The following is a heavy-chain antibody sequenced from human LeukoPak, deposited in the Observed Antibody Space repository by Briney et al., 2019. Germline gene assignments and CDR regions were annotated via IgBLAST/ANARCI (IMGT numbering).Heavy chain of an antibody. CDR3: ARLYDSSGYSDHFDC. CDR2: IYPGDSDT. D-gene: IGHD3-22*01. Sequence: GESLKISCKGSGYSFTSYWIGWVRQMPGKGLEWMGIIYPGDSDTRYSPSFQGQVTISADKSISTAYLQWSSLKASDTAMYYCARLYDSSGYSDHFDCWGQGTLVTVSS. J-gene: IGHJ4*02. V-gene: IGHV5-51*01. CDR1: GYSFTSYW.